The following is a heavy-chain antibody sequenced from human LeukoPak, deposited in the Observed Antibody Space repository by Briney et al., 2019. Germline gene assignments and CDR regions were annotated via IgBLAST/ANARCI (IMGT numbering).Heavy chain of an antibody. CDR2: IWYDGSNK. D-gene: IGHD2-2*02. CDR3: ARGYCSSTSCYIPDYYGMDV. V-gene: IGHV3-33*01. J-gene: IGHJ6*02. CDR1: GFTFSSYG. Sequence: GGSLRLSCAASGFTFSSYGMHWVRQAPGKGLEWVAVIWYDGSNKYYADSVKGRFTISRDNSKNTLYLQMNSLRAEDTAVYYCARGYCSSTSCYIPDYYGMDVWGQGTTVTVSS.